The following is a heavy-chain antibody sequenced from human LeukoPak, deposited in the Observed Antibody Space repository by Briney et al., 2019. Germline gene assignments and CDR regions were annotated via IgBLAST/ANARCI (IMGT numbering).Heavy chain of an antibody. Sequence: SETLSLTCTVSGGSFSGYYCSWVRQPVGKGLEWIGRIYSSGSTTYNPSLKSRATMSVDTSKNQFSLRLTSVTAADTAIYYCASHRRSHGSEYWGQGTLVTVSS. CDR1: GGSFSGYY. J-gene: IGHJ4*02. D-gene: IGHD1-14*01. CDR3: ASHRRSHGSEY. CDR2: IYSSGST. V-gene: IGHV4-4*07.